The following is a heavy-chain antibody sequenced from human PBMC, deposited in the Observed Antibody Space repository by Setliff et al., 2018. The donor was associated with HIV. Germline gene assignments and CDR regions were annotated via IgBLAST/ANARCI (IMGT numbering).Heavy chain of an antibody. D-gene: IGHD6-19*01. CDR3: ARARIAVAGLNWFDP. CDR1: GFNFSSHT. Sequence: PGGSLRLSCAASGFNFSSHTMNWIRQAPGKGLEWVPSISSTGTYIYYADSMKGRFTISRDNAKNSLYLQMNSLRAEDTAVYYCARARIAVAGLNWFDPWGQGTLVTVSS. CDR2: ISSTGTYI. J-gene: IGHJ5*02. V-gene: IGHV3-21*01.